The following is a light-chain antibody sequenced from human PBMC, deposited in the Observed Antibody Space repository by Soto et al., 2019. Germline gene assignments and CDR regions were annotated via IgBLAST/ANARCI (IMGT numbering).Light chain of an antibody. CDR2: AAA. CDR1: QNIERY. Sequence: DIQMTQSPSSLSASIGDTITISCRASQNIERYLNWYQKKEGRAPQLLMFAAANLESGVPSSFRGSGSGTDFTLTISSLQPEDFATYYCQQTPSTIHSFGQGTKVDIK. V-gene: IGKV1-39*01. J-gene: IGKJ2*01. CDR3: QQTPSTIHS.